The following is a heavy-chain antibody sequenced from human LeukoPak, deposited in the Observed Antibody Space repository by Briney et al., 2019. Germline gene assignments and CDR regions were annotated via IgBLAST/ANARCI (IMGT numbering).Heavy chain of an antibody. CDR1: GYSISSGYS. D-gene: IGHD6-13*01. Sequence: SETLSLTCTVSGYSISSGYSWGWIRQPPGEGLEWIASIYHGGSTYYNPSLKSRVIISVDTSKNQFSLKLSSVTAADTAVYYCARHLGHLSSMSWVDSWGQGTLVTVSS. CDR2: IYHGGST. CDR3: ARHLGHLSSMSWVDS. V-gene: IGHV4-38-2*02. J-gene: IGHJ4*02.